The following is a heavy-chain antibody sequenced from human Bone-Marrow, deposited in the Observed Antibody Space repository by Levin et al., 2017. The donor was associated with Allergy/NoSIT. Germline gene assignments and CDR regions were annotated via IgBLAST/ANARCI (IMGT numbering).Heavy chain of an antibody. CDR3: ARGGSRLSD. D-gene: IGHD2-15*01. J-gene: IGHJ4*02. CDR2: INPNSGGT. Sequence: EASVKVSCKTSGYTFTGYYIHWVRQAPGQGLEWMGWINPNSGGTNYAEKFQGRVTLTRDTSISTAYMELSRLRSDDTAVFYCARGGSRLSDWGQGTLVTVSS. CDR1: GYTFTGYY. V-gene: IGHV1-2*02.